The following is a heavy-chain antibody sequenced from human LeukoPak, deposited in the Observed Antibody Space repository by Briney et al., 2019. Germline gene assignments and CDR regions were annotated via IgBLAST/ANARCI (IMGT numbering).Heavy chain of an antibody. CDR2: IKQDGSEK. Sequence: GGSLRLSCAASRFTFSRYWMSWVRQAPGKGLEWVANIKQDGSEKYYVDSVKGRFTISRDNAKNSLYLQMNSLRVEGTAVYYCARDPSLVAPPNWGQGTLVTVSS. CDR3: ARDPSLVAPPN. CDR1: RFTFSRYW. J-gene: IGHJ4*02. D-gene: IGHD2-8*02. V-gene: IGHV3-7*01.